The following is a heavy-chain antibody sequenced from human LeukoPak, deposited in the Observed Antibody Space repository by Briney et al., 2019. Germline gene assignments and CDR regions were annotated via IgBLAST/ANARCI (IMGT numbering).Heavy chain of an antibody. J-gene: IGHJ4*02. Sequence: SVKVSCKASGGTFIMFSISWLRQAPGQGPEWMGGIIPIFGTPTYAQKLQGRVTMTTDTSTSTAYMELRSLRSDDTAVYYCAREGSSWYRGYFDYWGQGTLVTVSS. V-gene: IGHV1-69*05. CDR2: IIPIFGTP. CDR1: GGTFIMFS. CDR3: AREGSSWYRGYFDY. D-gene: IGHD6-13*01.